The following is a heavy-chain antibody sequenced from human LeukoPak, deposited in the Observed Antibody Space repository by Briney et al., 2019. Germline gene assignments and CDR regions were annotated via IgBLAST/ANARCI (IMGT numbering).Heavy chain of an antibody. CDR2: ISYSGNT. CDR3: ARGRNSGYDYDY. Sequence: SETLSLTCTVSSXSISSYYWSWIRQPPGKGLEWIGYISYSGNTNYSPSLKSRVTISVDTSKNQFSLKLSSVTAADTAVYYCARGRNSGYDYDYWGQGTLVTVSS. V-gene: IGHV4-59*01. J-gene: IGHJ4*02. D-gene: IGHD5-12*01. CDR1: SXSISSYY.